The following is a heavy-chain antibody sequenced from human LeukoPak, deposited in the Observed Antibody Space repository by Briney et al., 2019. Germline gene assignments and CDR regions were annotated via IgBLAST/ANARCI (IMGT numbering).Heavy chain of an antibody. CDR2: IGTAAET. D-gene: IGHD1-14*01. CDR3: ARGRSRTRGYFDL. CDR1: GFTFSSVD. J-gene: IGHJ2*01. Sequence: PPGGSLRLACAASGFTFSSVDMHWGRQFRGKGLELVSGIGTAAETYSSGYVKGRFPHSRENAQHPLHLQMNSGRAGDTAGYYCARGRSRTRGYFDLWGGGTLVSVSS. V-gene: IGHV3-13*01.